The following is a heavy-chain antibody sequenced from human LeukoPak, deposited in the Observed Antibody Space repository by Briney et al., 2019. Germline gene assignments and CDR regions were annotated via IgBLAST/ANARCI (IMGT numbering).Heavy chain of an antibody. CDR3: ARDPYNGNYGDSYYYYMDV. CDR1: GFTFSTYN. CDR2: ITSSSSYT. D-gene: IGHD1-26*01. Sequence: GGSLRLSCAASGFTFSTYNMNWVRQAPGKGLEWVSSITSSSSYTFYADSVKGRFTISRDNAKSSLYLQMNSLRAEDTAIYYCARDPYNGNYGDSYYYYMDVWGKGTTVTVSS. V-gene: IGHV3-21*01. J-gene: IGHJ6*03.